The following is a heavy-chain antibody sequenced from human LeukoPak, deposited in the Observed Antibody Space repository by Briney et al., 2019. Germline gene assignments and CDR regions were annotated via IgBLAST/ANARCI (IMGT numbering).Heavy chain of an antibody. V-gene: IGHV3-20*04. Sequence: GGSRRLSCAASGFTFDDYGMSWVRQAPGKGLEWVSGINWNGGSTGYADSVKGRFTISRDNAKNSLYLQMNSLRAEDTALYYCARRKVGATPYDYWGQGTLVTVSS. CDR1: GFTFDDYG. D-gene: IGHD1-26*01. CDR2: INWNGGST. J-gene: IGHJ4*02. CDR3: ARRKVGATPYDY.